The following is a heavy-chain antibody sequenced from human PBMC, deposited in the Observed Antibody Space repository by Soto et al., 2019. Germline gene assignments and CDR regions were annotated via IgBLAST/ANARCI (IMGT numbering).Heavy chain of an antibody. CDR2: INVYNGDR. Sequence: QVQVVQSGPELKKPGASVKVSCKAQGYIFTKYGIGWVRQAPGHGLEWMGLINVYNGDRKVAQKFQDRVSMTTDTATDTAYMELKSLRSGDTAVYYCARLQLGGDRMLNWFDPWGQGTLLTVSS. CDR1: GYIFTKYG. J-gene: IGHJ5*02. CDR3: ARLQLGGDRMLNWFDP. D-gene: IGHD2-21*02. V-gene: IGHV1-18*01.